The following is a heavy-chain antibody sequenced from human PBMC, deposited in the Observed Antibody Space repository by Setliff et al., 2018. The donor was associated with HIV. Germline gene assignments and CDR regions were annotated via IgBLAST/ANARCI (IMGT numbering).Heavy chain of an antibody. Sequence: SETLSLTCVVYGGSFTNYYWSWIRQPPGKGLECIGEINHSGSTNYNPSLKSRVTISVDTSKNQFSLKLSSVTAADTAVYYCARHKTNYDFYAFDVWGQGTMVTVSS. D-gene: IGHD3-3*01. CDR1: GGSFTNYY. CDR3: ARHKTNYDFYAFDV. J-gene: IGHJ3*01. V-gene: IGHV4-34*01. CDR2: INHSGST.